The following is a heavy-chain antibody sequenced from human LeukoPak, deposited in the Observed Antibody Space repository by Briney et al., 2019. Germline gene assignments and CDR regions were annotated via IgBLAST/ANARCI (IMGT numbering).Heavy chain of an antibody. CDR3: ARDKAAAGTPTYYYGMDV. V-gene: IGHV3-66*01. CDR2: IYSGGST. D-gene: IGHD6-13*01. CDR1: GSTVSSNY. Sequence: QTGGSLRLSCAASGSTVSSNYMSWVRQAPGKGLEWVSVIYSGGSTYYADSVKGRFTIFRDNSKNTLYLQMNSLRAEDTAVYYCARDKAAAGTPTYYYGMDVWGQGTTVTVSS. J-gene: IGHJ6*02.